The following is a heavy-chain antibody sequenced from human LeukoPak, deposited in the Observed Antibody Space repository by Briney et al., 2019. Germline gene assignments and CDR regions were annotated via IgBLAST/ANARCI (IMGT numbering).Heavy chain of an antibody. J-gene: IGHJ4*02. V-gene: IGHV4-39*01. CDR1: GGSVSIGSSY. CDR3: ARLYYHTSRYYDF. D-gene: IGHD3-9*01. CDR2: VYHTGTT. Sequence: SETLTLTCTVSGGSVSIGSSYGGWIRQPPGSGLEWIGTVYHTGTTYYNPSLRSRVTMSVDTSKNQFSLKMSSVTAADTAVYYCARLYYHTSRYYDFWGQGTLVTVSS.